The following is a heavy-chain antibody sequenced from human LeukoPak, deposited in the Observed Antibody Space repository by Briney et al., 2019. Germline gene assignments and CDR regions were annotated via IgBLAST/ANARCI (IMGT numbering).Heavy chain of an antibody. CDR3: AKNDVSYYYYMEV. Sequence: GGSLRLSCAASGFTFSSYAMSWVRQAPGKGLEWASGISGRGDSTYYADSVKGRFTISRDNSWNTVYLQMNSLRAEDTAVYFCAKNDVSYYYYMEVWGKGTTVTVSS. J-gene: IGHJ6*03. CDR1: GFTFSSYA. V-gene: IGHV3-23*01. CDR2: ISGRGDST. D-gene: IGHD1-1*01.